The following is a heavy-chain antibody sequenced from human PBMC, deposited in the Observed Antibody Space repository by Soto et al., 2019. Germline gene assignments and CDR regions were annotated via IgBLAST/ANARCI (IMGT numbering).Heavy chain of an antibody. CDR1: GYIFTSYW. V-gene: IGHV5-51*03. CDR3: ARRVSGWYYFDY. CDR2: IYPGDSDT. D-gene: IGHD6-19*01. Sequence: PVESLKIACKGSGYIFTSYWICWCLQMPGKVLEWMGIIYPGDSDTRYSPSFQGQVTISADKSISTAYLQWSSLKASDTAMYYCARRVSGWYYFDYWGQGTLVTVSS. J-gene: IGHJ4*02.